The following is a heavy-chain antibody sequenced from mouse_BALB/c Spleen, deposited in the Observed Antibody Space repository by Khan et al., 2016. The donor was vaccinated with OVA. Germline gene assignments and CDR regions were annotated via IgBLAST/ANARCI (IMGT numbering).Heavy chain of an antibody. Sequence: EVQLQQSGPGLVKPSQSLSLTCTVTGYSITSGYGWYWMRQFPGNTLEWMGYICYRVSTNYNPSLKSRISITRDTSKYQFFLQLNSGTTEDTATYYCARTARIKYWGQGTTLTVSS. CDR3: ARTARIKY. CDR2: ICYRVST. D-gene: IGHD1-2*01. CDR1: GYSITSGYG. V-gene: IGHV3-1*02. J-gene: IGHJ2*01.